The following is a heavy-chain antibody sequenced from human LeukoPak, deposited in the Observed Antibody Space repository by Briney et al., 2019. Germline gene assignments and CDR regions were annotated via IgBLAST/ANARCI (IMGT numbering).Heavy chain of an antibody. CDR2: IYYSGST. Sequence: SETLSLTCTVSGGSISSYYWSWIRQPPGKGLEWIGYIYYSGSTNYNPSLKSRVTIPVDTSKNQFSLKLSSVTAADTAVYYCARGVYIVATISNNWFDPWGQGTLVTVSS. CDR1: GGSISSYY. D-gene: IGHD5-12*01. CDR3: ARGVYIVATISNNWFDP. V-gene: IGHV4-59*01. J-gene: IGHJ5*02.